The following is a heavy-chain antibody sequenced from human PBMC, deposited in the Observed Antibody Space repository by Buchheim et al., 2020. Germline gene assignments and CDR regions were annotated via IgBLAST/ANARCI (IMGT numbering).Heavy chain of an antibody. Sequence: QVQLVQSGAEVKKPGSSVKVSCKASGGTFSSYAISWVRQAPGQGLEWMGRIIPILGIANYAQKFQGRVTITADKSTSTAYMELSSLRSEDTAVYYCARPDVDIVATCFYYGMDVWGQGTT. CDR1: GGTFSSYA. V-gene: IGHV1-69*04. CDR3: ARPDVDIVATCFYYGMDV. D-gene: IGHD5-12*01. J-gene: IGHJ6*02. CDR2: IIPILGIA.